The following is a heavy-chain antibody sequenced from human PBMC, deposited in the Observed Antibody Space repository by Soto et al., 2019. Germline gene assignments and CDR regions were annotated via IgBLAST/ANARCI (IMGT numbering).Heavy chain of an antibody. V-gene: IGHV3-73*01. J-gene: IGHJ6*03. CDR3: TIAVAGTGGEYYYYYMDV. D-gene: IGHD6-19*01. Sequence: GVSLRLSCAASGFTFSGSAMHWVRQASGKGLEWVGRIRSKANSYATAYAASVKGRFTISRDDSKNTAYLQMNSLKTEDTAVYYCTIAVAGTGGEYYYYYMDVWGKGTTVTVSS. CDR1: GFTFSGSA. CDR2: IRSKANSYAT.